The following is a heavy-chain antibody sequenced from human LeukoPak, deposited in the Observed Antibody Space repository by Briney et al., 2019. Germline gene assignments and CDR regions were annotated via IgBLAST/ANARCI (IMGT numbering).Heavy chain of an antibody. CDR1: GGSISGYY. Sequence: PSETLSLTCAVSGGSISGYYRTWIRQPAGKGLEYIGRYYPNGSTNYNPSLKSRVTMSVDTSKNQFSLKLSSVTAADTAFYYCARTGIDSGYTSVDYWGQGTLVTVSS. J-gene: IGHJ4*02. CDR3: ARTGIDSGYTSVDY. D-gene: IGHD5-12*01. V-gene: IGHV4-4*07. CDR2: YYPNGST.